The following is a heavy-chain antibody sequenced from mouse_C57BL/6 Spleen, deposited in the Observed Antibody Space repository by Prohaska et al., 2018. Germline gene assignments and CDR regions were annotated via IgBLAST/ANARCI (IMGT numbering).Heavy chain of an antibody. J-gene: IGHJ3*01. V-gene: IGHV1-9*01. D-gene: IGHD2-3*01. CDR3: ARSDGYRFAY. CDR1: GYSFTASW. Sequence: MLSSKATGYSFTASWLESLTQRPGHCLVWFVELLPCSVSTIYNEKFNGKATFTADTSSNTAYMQLSSLTTYESASYYCARSDGYRFAYWGQGTLVTVSA. CDR2: LLPCSVST.